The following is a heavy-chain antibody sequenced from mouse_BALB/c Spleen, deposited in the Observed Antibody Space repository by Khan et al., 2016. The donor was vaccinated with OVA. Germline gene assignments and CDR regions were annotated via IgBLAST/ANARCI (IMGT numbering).Heavy chain of an antibody. CDR1: GYTFTTYW. CDR3: TRDRIDY. V-gene: IGHV1-7*01. J-gene: IGHJ2*01. CDR2: INPTSGYT. Sequence: VQLQESGAELAKPGASVQMSCKASGYTFTTYWMHWVNQRPGQGLEWIGYINPTSGYTDYTENFKDKATLSADKSSSTDYMQLNRLTSEDSAVYYCTRDRIDYWGQGTTLTVSS.